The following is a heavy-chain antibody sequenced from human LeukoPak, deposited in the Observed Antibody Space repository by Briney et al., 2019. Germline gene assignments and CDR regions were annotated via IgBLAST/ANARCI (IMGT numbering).Heavy chain of an antibody. J-gene: IGHJ5*02. V-gene: IGHV3-33*01. CDR3: ARDQQLVLWFDP. CDR2: IWYDGSNK. Sequence: PGGSLRLSCAASGFTFSSYGMHWVRQAPGKGLEWVAVIWYDGSNKYYADSVKGRFTISRDNSKNTLYLQMNSLRAEDTAVYYCARDQQLVLWFDPWGQGTLVTVSS. D-gene: IGHD6-13*01. CDR1: GFTFSSYG.